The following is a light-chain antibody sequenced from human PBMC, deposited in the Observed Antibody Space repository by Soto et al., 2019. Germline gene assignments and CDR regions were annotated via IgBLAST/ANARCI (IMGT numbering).Light chain of an antibody. Sequence: EIVMTQSPVTLSVSPGERATLSCRASQSVRSNLAWYQQKPGQAPSLLIYDASSRPTDIPARFSGSGSGTDFTLTISSLEPEDFAVYYCQQRNDWPLTFGGGTKVDIK. CDR3: QQRNDWPLT. J-gene: IGKJ4*01. CDR2: DAS. V-gene: IGKV3-11*01. CDR1: QSVRSN.